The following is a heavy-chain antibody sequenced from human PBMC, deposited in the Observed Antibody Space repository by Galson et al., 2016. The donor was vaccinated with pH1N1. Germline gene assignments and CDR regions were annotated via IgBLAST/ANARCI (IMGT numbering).Heavy chain of an antibody. CDR2: IIPIFNTA. CDR3: AREDYYDTDLSDWYFDL. J-gene: IGHJ2*01. V-gene: IGHV1-69*06. Sequence: SVKVSCKASGGTFSSFGINWVRQAPGQGLEWMGGIIPIFNTAKYAQNFQGRVTITADKSTTTAYMELSSLRSEDTAVHFCAREDYYDTDLSDWYFDLWGRGTLLTVSS. CDR1: GGTFSSFG. D-gene: IGHD3-22*01.